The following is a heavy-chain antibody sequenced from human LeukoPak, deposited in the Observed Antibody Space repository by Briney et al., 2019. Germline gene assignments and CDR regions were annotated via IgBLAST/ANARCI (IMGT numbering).Heavy chain of an antibody. CDR3: AKLGDILTGYPYYFDC. V-gene: IGHV3-23*01. D-gene: IGHD3-9*01. CDR1: GFTVSSNY. CDR2: ISGSGGST. J-gene: IGHJ4*02. Sequence: GGSLRLSCAASGFTVSSNYMSWVRQAPGKGLEWVSAISGSGGSTYYADSVKGRFTISRDNSKNTLYLQMNSLRAEDTAVYYCAKLGDILTGYPYYFDCWGQGTLVTVSS.